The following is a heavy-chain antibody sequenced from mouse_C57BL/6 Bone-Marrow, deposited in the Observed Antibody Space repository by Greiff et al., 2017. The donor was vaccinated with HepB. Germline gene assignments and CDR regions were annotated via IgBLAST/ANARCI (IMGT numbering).Heavy chain of an antibody. CDR3: ARDTMVTTGGVYYAMDY. CDR2: INPNNGGT. D-gene: IGHD2-2*01. V-gene: IGHV1-18*01. J-gene: IGHJ4*01. Sequence: VQLKESGPELVKPGASVKIPCKASGYTFTDYNMDWVKQSHGKSLEWIGDINPNNGGTIYNQKFKGKATLTVDKSSSTAYMELRSLTSEDTAVYDCARDTMVTTGGVYYAMDYWGQGTSVTVSS. CDR1: GYTFTDYN.